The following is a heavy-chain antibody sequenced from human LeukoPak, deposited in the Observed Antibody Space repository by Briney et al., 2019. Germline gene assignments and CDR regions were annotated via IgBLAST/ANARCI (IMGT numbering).Heavy chain of an antibody. Sequence: ASVKVSCKVSGYTLTELSMHWVRQAPGKGLEWMGGFDPEDGETIYAQKFQGRVTMTEDTSTDTAYMELSSLRSEDTAVYYCARDRQRYYDSSGYCDYWGQGTLVTVSS. CDR2: FDPEDGET. D-gene: IGHD3-22*01. J-gene: IGHJ4*02. CDR1: GYTLTELS. CDR3: ARDRQRYYDSSGYCDY. V-gene: IGHV1-24*01.